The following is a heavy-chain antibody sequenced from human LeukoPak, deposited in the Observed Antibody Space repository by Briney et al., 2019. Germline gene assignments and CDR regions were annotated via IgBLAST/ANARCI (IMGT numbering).Heavy chain of an antibody. D-gene: IGHD2-2*01. CDR1: GGSISSYY. CDR3: ARAYCTRSRCYGGLVGY. V-gene: IGHV4-59*01. Sequence: HPAATLSLTCSVSGGSISSYYWSWIRQPPGKGLEWIGYIYYSGSTNYNPPLKSRVTMSVDTSKNQFSLKLSSVTAADTAVYFCARAYCTRSRCYGGLVGYWGQGTLVTVSS. J-gene: IGHJ4*02. CDR2: IYYSGST.